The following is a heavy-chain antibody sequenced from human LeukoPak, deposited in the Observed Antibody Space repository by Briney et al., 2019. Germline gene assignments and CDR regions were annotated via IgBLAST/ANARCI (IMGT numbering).Heavy chain of an antibody. V-gene: IGHV1-2*02. CDR3: ARAVDIVATTAGLCDY. CDR2: INPNSGGT. J-gene: IGHJ4*02. D-gene: IGHD5-12*01. CDR1: GYTFTGYY. Sequence: ASVKVSCKASGYTFTGYYMHWVRQAPGQGLEWMGWINPNSGGTNYAQKFQGRVTMTRDTSISTAYMELSRLRSDDTAVYYCARAVDIVATTAGLCDYWGQGTLVTVSS.